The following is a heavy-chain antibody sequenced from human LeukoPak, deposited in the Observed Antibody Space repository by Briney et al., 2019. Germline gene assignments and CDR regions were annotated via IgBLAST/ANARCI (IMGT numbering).Heavy chain of an antibody. D-gene: IGHD6-13*01. J-gene: IGHJ4*02. CDR3: ARSWASSWYWFDF. Sequence: GGSLRLSCAASDFTFRSYWMHWVRQAPGKGLVWVSRINGDGITTTYADSVKGRFTISRDNAKNTLYLQMNSLRAEDTAVYYCARSWASSWYWFDFWGQGTLVTVSP. V-gene: IGHV3-74*01. CDR1: DFTFRSYW. CDR2: INGDGITT.